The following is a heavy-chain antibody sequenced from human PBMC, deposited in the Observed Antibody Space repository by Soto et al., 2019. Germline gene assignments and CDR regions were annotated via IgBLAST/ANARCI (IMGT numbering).Heavy chain of an antibody. V-gene: IGHV3-23*01. Sequence: SLRLSCAASGFTFSSYAMSWVRQAPGEGLEWVSAISGSGGSTYYADSVKGRFTISRDNSKNTLYLQMNSLRAEDTAVYYCAKDRIAVAGTYGYWGQGTLVTVSS. CDR1: GFTFSSYA. CDR2: ISGSGGST. J-gene: IGHJ4*02. D-gene: IGHD6-19*01. CDR3: AKDRIAVAGTYGY.